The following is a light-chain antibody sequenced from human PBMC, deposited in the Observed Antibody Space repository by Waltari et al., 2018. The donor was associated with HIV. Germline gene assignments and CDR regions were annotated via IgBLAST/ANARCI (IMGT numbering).Light chain of an antibody. V-gene: IGLV2-8*01. CDR3: SSFAGTHKL. CDR2: EVT. J-gene: IGLJ2*01. CDR1: NGDISDYTY. Sequence: QSALTQSPSASGSPGQSVNISCTGANGDISDYTYVSWDQQHSDSPPKLIIFEVTKRPAGVPDRFAGSKSGNTASLFVSGLQPEDEATYCCSSFAGTHKLFGGGTKLTVL.